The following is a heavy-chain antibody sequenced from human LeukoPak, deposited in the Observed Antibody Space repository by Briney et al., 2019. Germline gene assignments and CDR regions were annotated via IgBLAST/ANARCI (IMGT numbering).Heavy chain of an antibody. Sequence: GGSLRLSCAASGFTFTNYAMSWVRQAPGKGLGWVSGISGSGGSTYYADSVKGRFTISRDNSKNTLYLQMNSLRAEDTAVYYCAKVRYDSSGYQSPYFDYWGQGTLVTVSS. V-gene: IGHV3-23*01. CDR1: GFTFTNYA. J-gene: IGHJ4*02. CDR3: AKVRYDSSGYQSPYFDY. CDR2: ISGSGGST. D-gene: IGHD3-22*01.